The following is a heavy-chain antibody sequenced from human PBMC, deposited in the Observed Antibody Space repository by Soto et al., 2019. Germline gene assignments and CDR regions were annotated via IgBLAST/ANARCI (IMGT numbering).Heavy chain of an antibody. J-gene: IGHJ6*02. CDR1: AYSFTSYW. Sequence: GESLKISCKASAYSFTSYWISWVRQMPGKGLEGMGSIDPGDSYTTYSPSFQGHVTITADKSISTAYLQWRRLKASATAMYYWARHVVIEYYYGMDVWGQGTTVTVSS. CDR2: IDPGDSYT. CDR3: ARHVVIEYYYGMDV. D-gene: IGHD2-15*01. V-gene: IGHV5-10-1*01.